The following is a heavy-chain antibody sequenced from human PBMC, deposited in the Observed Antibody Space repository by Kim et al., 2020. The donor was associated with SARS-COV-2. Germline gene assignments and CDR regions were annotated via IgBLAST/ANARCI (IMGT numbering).Heavy chain of an antibody. CDR3: ARGGSNGVDV. V-gene: IGHV1-3*01. J-gene: IGHJ6*02. Sequence: RRYSQQYQGRGTITKDTPASTGYMEMNRLTSEDTAVYYCARGGSNGVDVWGQGTTVTVSS. CDR2: R.